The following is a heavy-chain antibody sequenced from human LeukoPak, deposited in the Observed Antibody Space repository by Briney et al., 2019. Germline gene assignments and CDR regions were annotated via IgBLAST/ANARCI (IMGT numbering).Heavy chain of an antibody. J-gene: IGHJ3*01. D-gene: IGHD1-14*01. V-gene: IGHV4-59*08. CDR3: ARGYNTFDF. CDR1: SGSISGYY. Sequence: PSETLSLTCTVSSGSISGYYWSCIRQPPGKRLEWFGYIFYDGSTNYNPSLRSRVTMSVDTSKNQFSLRLRSVTAADTAVYYCARGYNTFDFWGPGTMVTVSS. CDR2: IFYDGST.